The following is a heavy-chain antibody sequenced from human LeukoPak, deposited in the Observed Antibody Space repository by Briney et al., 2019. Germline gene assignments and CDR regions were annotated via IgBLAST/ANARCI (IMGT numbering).Heavy chain of an antibody. CDR3: ARDSRDYGELYHFDY. CDR1: GGTFSSYA. D-gene: IGHD4-17*01. Sequence: GASVKVSCKASGGTFSSYAISWVRQAPGQGLEWMGGIIPIFGTANYAQKFQGRVTITADESTSTAYMELSSLRSEDTAVYYCARDSRDYGELYHFDYWGQGTLVTVSS. V-gene: IGHV1-69*13. J-gene: IGHJ4*02. CDR2: IIPIFGTA.